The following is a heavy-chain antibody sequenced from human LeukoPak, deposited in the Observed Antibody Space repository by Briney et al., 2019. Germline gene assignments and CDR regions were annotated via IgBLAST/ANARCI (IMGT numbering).Heavy chain of an antibody. Sequence: SVKVSCKASGGTFSSYAISWVRQAPGQGLEWMEGIIPIFGTANYAQKFQGRVTITADQSTSTAHMLPNVLRSEHPADYYCARVTEMATIWDYWGQGTLVTVSS. CDR2: IIPIFGTA. J-gene: IGHJ4*02. D-gene: IGHD5-24*01. V-gene: IGHV1-69*13. CDR1: GGTFSSYA. CDR3: ARVTEMATIWDY.